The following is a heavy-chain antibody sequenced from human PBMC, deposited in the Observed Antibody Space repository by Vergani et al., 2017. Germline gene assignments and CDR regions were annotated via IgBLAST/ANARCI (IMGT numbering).Heavy chain of an antibody. CDR1: GGSISSYY. CDR2: IYYSGST. CDR3: ARGGLGYCTNGVCYPFDY. D-gene: IGHD2-8*01. J-gene: IGHJ4*02. V-gene: IGHV4-59*01. Sequence: QVQLQESGPGLVKPSETLSLTCTVSGGSISSYYWSWIRQPPGKGLEWIGYIYYSGSTNYNPSLKSRVTISGDTSKKQLSLKMRAVTAADTAVYYCARGGLGYCTNGVCYPFDYWGQGTLVTVSS.